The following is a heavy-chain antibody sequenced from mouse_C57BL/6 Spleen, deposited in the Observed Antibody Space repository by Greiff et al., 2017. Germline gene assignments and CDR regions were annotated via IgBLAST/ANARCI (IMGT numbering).Heavy chain of an antibody. Sequence: QVQLKQPGAELVRPGSSVKLSCKASGYTFTSYWMHWVKQRPIQGLEWIGNIDPSDSETHYNQKFKDKATLTVDKSSSTAYMQLSSLTSEDSAVYYCARRFTTGYFDYWGQGTTLTVSS. V-gene: IGHV1-52*01. J-gene: IGHJ2*01. CDR3: ARRFTTGYFDY. CDR1: GYTFTSYW. CDR2: IDPSDSET. D-gene: IGHD1-1*01.